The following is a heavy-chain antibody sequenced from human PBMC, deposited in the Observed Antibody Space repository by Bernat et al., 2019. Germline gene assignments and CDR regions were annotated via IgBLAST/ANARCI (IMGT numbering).Heavy chain of an antibody. V-gene: IGHV1-8*01. CDR1: GYTFTSYD. D-gene: IGHD6-6*01. Sequence: QVQLVQSGAEVKKPGASVKVSCKASGYTFTSYDINWVRQATGQGLEWMGWMNPNSGNTGYAQNFQERVTITRDMSTSTAYMELTSLRSEDTAVYYCAADAPWSSSRPALFDYWGQGTLVTVSP. CDR2: MNPNSGNT. CDR3: AADAPWSSSRPALFDY. J-gene: IGHJ4*02.